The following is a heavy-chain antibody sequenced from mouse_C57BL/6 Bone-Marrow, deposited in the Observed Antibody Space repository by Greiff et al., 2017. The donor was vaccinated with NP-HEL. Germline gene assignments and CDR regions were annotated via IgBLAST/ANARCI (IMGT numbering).Heavy chain of an antibody. CDR2: ISYDGSN. CDR3: ANDYGYAMDY. V-gene: IGHV3-6*01. Sequence: VQLKQSGPGLVKPSQSLSLTCSVTGYSITSGYYWNWIRQFPGNKLEWMGYISYDGSNNYNPSLKNRISITRDTSKNQFFLKLNSVTTEDTATYYCANDYGYAMDYWGQGTSVTVSS. J-gene: IGHJ4*01. D-gene: IGHD2-4*01. CDR1: GYSITSGYY.